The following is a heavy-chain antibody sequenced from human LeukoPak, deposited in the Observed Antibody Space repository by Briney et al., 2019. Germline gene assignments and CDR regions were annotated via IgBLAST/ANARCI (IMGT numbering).Heavy chain of an antibody. CDR3: ARHARVAKIESRFGP. D-gene: IGHD5-12*01. Sequence: RRESLKISCEGSGYSFTNYWISWVRQMPGKGLEWMGRIDPSDSYTNYSPAFQGHVTISTDKSINTAYLQWSSLKASDTAIYYCARHARVAKIESRFGPWGQGTLVTVSS. V-gene: IGHV5-10-1*01. J-gene: IGHJ5*02. CDR1: GYSFTNYW. CDR2: IDPSDSYT.